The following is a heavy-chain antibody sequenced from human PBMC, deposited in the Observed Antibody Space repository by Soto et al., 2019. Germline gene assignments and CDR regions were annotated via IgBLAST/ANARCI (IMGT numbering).Heavy chain of an antibody. CDR3: AKHAEQWLVQYYFDS. Sequence: PSETLSLTCTVSGGSISSSGYYWGWIRQPPGKGLEWIGSIYYTGSTYYNPSLKSRVTISVDTSKNQFSLKLSSVTAADTAVYYCAKHAEQWLVQYYFDSWGQGTLVTVSS. CDR1: GGSISSSGYY. V-gene: IGHV4-39*01. CDR2: IYYTGST. J-gene: IGHJ4*02. D-gene: IGHD6-19*01.